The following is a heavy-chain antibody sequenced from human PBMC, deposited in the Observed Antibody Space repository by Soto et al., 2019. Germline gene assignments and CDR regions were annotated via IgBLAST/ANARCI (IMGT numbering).Heavy chain of an antibody. V-gene: IGHV4-31*03. D-gene: IGHD3-10*01. J-gene: IGHJ4*02. Sequence: SLTCTVSGGSISSGGYYWSWIRQHPGKGLEWIGYIYYSGSTSYNPSLKSRVTISVDNAKNSLFLQMNSLRAEDTAVYYCARASLWGFDYWGQGTLVTVSS. CDR1: GGSISSGGYY. CDR2: IYYSGST. CDR3: ARASLWGFDY.